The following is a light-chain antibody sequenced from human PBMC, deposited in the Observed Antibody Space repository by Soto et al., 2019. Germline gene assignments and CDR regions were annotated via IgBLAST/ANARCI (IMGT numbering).Light chain of an antibody. CDR3: QHYNSYPWT. CDR1: QSISTW. J-gene: IGKJ1*01. Sequence: DIHMTQSPSTLSASVGDRVTITCRASQSISTWLAWYQQRPGNAPKLLIYQASSLERGVPSRFSGSGSGTEFTLTISSLQPDDFASYYCQHYNSYPWTFGHGTKVEIK. V-gene: IGKV1-5*03. CDR2: QAS.